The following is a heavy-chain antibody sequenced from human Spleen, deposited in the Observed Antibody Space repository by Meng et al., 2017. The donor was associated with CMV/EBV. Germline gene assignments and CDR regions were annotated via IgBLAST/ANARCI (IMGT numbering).Heavy chain of an antibody. D-gene: IGHD2-2*02. CDR2: INWNGGST. J-gene: IGHJ6*02. Sequence: GGSLRLSCAASGFTFDDYGMSWVRQAPGKGLEWVSGINWNGGSTGYADSVKGRFTISRDNAKNSLYLQMNSLRAEDTAVYYCARDSMDSAVVVPAAIVAYYGMDVWGQGTTVTVSS. CDR3: ARDSMDSAVVVPAAIVAYYGMDV. CDR1: GFTFDDYG. V-gene: IGHV3-20*04.